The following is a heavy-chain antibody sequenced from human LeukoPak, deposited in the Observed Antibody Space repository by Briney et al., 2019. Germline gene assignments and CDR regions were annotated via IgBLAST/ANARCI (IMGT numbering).Heavy chain of an antibody. CDR2: IRFDGTNK. CDR3: AQDQHTSGFTAYYFEY. D-gene: IGHD6-19*01. J-gene: IGHJ4*02. Sequence: GGSLRLSCAASGFTFTSYGMHWVRQAPGRGLEWVTFIRFDGTNKYYADSVKGRFTTSRDISNNTVYLQMNSLRAEDTAVYYCAQDQHTSGFTAYYFEYWGPGTLVTVSS. CDR1: GFTFTSYG. V-gene: IGHV3-30*02.